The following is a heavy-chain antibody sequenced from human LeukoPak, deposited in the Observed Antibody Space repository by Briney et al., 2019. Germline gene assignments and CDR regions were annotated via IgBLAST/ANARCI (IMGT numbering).Heavy chain of an antibody. V-gene: IGHV3-11*01. CDR2: ISSSGSTK. CDR3: ARDSTSVGAFDP. J-gene: IGHJ5*02. Sequence: GGSLRPSCAASGFTFSDYYMSWIRQAPGKGLEWVSYISSSGSTKYYADSVKGRFTVSRDNAKNSLDLQMNSLRADDTAVYYCARDSTSVGAFDPWGQGALVTVSS. CDR1: GFTFSDYY.